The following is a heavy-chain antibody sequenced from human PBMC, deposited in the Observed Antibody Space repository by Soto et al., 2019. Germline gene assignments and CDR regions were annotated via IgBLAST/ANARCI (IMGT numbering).Heavy chain of an antibody. J-gene: IGHJ4*02. D-gene: IGHD4-17*01. V-gene: IGHV1-69*13. CDR2: IIPIFGTA. CDR1: GGTFSSYA. Sequence: SVKVSCKASGGTFSSYAISWVRQAPGQGLEWMGGIIPIFGTANYAQKFQGRVTITADESTSTAYMELSSLRSEDTAVYYCAREVYGDYVLSYFDYWGQGTLVTVSS. CDR3: AREVYGDYVLSYFDY.